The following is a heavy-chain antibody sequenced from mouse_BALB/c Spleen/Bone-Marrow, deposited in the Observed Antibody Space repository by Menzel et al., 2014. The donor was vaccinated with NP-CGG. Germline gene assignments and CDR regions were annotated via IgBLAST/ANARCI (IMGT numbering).Heavy chain of an antibody. CDR1: GFNIKDTY. D-gene: IGHD1-1*01. J-gene: IGHJ3*01. CDR3: ASYYYGSSLFAY. CDR2: IDPANGNT. V-gene: IGHV14-3*02. Sequence: VQLQHPGAELVEPGASVKLSCTASGFNIKDTYMHWGKQRPEQGLEWIGRIDPANGNTKYDPKFQGKATITADTSSNTAYLQLSSLTPEDTAVYYCASYYYGSSLFAYWGQGTLVTVSA.